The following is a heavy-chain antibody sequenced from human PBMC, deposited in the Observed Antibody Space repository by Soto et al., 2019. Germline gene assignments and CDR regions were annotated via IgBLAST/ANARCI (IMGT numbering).Heavy chain of an antibody. D-gene: IGHD6-6*01. V-gene: IGHV4-30-2*01. CDR3: AGRPRQTQYYYYGMDV. J-gene: IGHJ6*02. CDR2: ISHSGST. Sequence: SETLSLTCAVSGGSISSGGYSWSWIRQPPGKGLEWIGYISHSGSTYYNPSLKSRVTISVDTSKNQFSLKLSSVTAADTAVYYCAGRPRQTQYYYYGMDVWGQGTTVTVSS. CDR1: GGSISSGGYS.